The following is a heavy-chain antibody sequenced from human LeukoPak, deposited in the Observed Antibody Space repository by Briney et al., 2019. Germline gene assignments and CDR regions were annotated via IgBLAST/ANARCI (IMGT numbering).Heavy chain of an antibody. CDR2: INEDASII. Sequence: GSLRLSYAASGFTFSGYWMHWVRQAPGKGLEWVSRINEDASIITYADSVKGRFIISRDNTKNSLYLQMNSLRAKDTAVYYCVRDLILVWTPGDDFDFWGQGTLVTVSS. D-gene: IGHD3-16*01. J-gene: IGHJ4*02. V-gene: IGHV3-74*01. CDR1: GFTFSGYW. CDR3: VRDLILVWTPGDDFDF.